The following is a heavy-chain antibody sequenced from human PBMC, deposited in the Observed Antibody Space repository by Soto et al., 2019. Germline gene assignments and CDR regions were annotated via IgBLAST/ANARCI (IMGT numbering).Heavy chain of an antibody. J-gene: IGHJ4*02. CDR2: IYPGDSDT. V-gene: IGHV5-51*01. Sequence: GESLKISCQGSGYSFATYWVGWVRQMPGKGLEWMGIIYPGDSDTRYSPSFQGQVTISADKSISTAYLQWSSLKASDTATYYCARTSDWKNVDYWGQGTLVTVSS. CDR1: GYSFATYW. D-gene: IGHD6-19*01. CDR3: ARTSDWKNVDY.